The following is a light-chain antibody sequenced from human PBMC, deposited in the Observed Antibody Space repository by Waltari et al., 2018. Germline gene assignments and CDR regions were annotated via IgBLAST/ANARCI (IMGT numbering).Light chain of an antibody. CDR1: QSVGRS. Sequence: IMLTQSPGTLSLSPGERATLSCRAGQSVGRSLVWYQQKPGQAPRLLIYDASRRATGIPDRFSGSGFGTDFSLTISRLEPEDFAVYYCQKYESLPATFGQGTKVEIK. V-gene: IGKV3-20*01. CDR2: DAS. CDR3: QKYESLPAT. J-gene: IGKJ1*01.